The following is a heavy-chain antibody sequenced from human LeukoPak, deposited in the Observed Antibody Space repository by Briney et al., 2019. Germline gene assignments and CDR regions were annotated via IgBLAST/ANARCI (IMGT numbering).Heavy chain of an antibody. D-gene: IGHD3-3*01. V-gene: IGHV3-48*03. CDR2: ISSSVSIT. CDR3: ARDSASDFWSGYYKGGYYYYGMDV. J-gene: IGHJ6*02. Sequence: GGSLRLSCAASGFTFISYEMSWVRQAPGKGLEWGSYISSSVSITYYADSVKSGFTISRDKTKNSLYLQMNSLRAEDTAVYYCARDSASDFWSGYYKGGYYYYGMDVWGQGTTVTVSS. CDR1: GFTFISYE.